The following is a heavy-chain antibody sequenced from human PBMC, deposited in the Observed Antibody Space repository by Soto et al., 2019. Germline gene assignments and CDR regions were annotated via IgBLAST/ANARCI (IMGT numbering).Heavy chain of an antibody. V-gene: IGHV1-18*01. CDR2: ISAYNGNT. CDR3: ARALPYDFLSGYQKGNYYYYYMNV. Sequence: GASVKVSCKASGYTFTSYGISWVRQAPGQGLEWMGWISAYNGNTNYAQKLQGRVTMTADTSTSTAYMELRSLRSDDAAVYYCARALPYDFLSGYQKGNYYYYYMNVWAKGTTVPSP. CDR1: GYTFTSYG. D-gene: IGHD3-3*01. J-gene: IGHJ6*03.